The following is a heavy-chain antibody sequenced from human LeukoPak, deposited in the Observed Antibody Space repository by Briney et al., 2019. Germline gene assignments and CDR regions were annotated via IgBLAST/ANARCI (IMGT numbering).Heavy chain of an antibody. CDR1: GYTFTSYD. Sequence: ASVKVSCKASGYTFTSYDINWVRQATGQGLEWMGWMNPNSGNTGYAQKFQGRVTMTRHTSISTAYMELSGLRSEDTAVYYCARAYYDILTGYSFPDAFDIWGQGTMVTVSS. CDR3: ARAYYDILTGYSFPDAFDI. CDR2: MNPNSGNT. D-gene: IGHD3-9*01. V-gene: IGHV1-8*01. J-gene: IGHJ3*02.